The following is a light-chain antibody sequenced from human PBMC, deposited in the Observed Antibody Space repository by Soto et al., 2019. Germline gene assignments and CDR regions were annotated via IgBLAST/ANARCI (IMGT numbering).Light chain of an antibody. CDR1: ESLAYSDGNTY. CDR3: MQGTHWPLT. CDR2: KVS. V-gene: IGKV2-30*01. Sequence: DVVMTQSPLSLPVTLRQPASISCRSSESLAYSDGNTYLNWFQQRPGQSPRRLIYKVSNRDSGVPDRFSGSGSGTDFTLKISGVEAEDVGLYFCMQGTHWPLTFGPGTKVDFK. J-gene: IGKJ3*01.